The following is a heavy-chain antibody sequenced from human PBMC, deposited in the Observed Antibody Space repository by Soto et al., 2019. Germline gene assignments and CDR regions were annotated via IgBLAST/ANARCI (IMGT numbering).Heavy chain of an antibody. Sequence: SVKVSCKASGGTFSTFGISWVRQAPGQGLEWMGGIIPFFGTAGYSQKFEDRITIAADESTNTVYMDLRSLTSEDTAIYYCAKSAPMDAGDKYYYDFWGQGALVTVSS. V-gene: IGHV1-69*13. D-gene: IGHD4-17*01. CDR2: IIPFFGTA. CDR3: AKSAPMDAGDKYYYDF. J-gene: IGHJ4*02. CDR1: GGTFSTFG.